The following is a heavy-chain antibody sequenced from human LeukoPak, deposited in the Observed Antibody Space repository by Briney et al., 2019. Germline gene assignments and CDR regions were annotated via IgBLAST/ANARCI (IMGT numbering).Heavy chain of an antibody. D-gene: IGHD1-26*01. CDR3: AKDRYSGSYGGFFDY. J-gene: IGHJ4*02. Sequence: GGSLRLSCAASGFTFSNYAMSWVRQAPGKGLEWVSAISGSGGSTYYADSVKGRFTISRDNSKNTLYLQMNSLRAEDTAVYYCAKDRYSGSYGGFFDYWGQGTLVTVSS. V-gene: IGHV3-23*01. CDR2: ISGSGGST. CDR1: GFTFSNYA.